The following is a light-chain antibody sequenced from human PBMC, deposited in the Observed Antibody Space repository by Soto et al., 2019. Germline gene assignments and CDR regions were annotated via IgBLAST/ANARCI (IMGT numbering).Light chain of an antibody. CDR2: GAS. J-gene: IGKJ4*01. CDR1: QSVSSSY. CDR3: QQYGSSSLT. V-gene: IGKV3-20*01. Sequence: EIVLTQSPGTLSLSPGERATLSCRASQSVSSSYLAWYQQKPCQAPRLLIYGASSRATGIPDRFSGSGSGTDLTLTISRLEPEDFAVYYCQQYGSSSLTFGGGTKVEIK.